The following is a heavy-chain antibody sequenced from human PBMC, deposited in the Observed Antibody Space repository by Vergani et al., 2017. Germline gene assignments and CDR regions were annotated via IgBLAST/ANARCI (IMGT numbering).Heavy chain of an antibody. CDR1: GFTFSSYA. Sequence: EVQLLESGGGLVQPGGSLRLSCAASGFTFSSYAMSWVRQAPGKGLELVSAIRGSGGSTYYADSVTGRFTISRDNSKNQLYLRMNSLRAEDTAVYYCAKDPNYDRSGYYDYWGQGTLVTVSS. V-gene: IGHV3-23*01. J-gene: IGHJ4*02. D-gene: IGHD3-22*01. CDR2: IRGSGGST. CDR3: AKDPNYDRSGYYDY.